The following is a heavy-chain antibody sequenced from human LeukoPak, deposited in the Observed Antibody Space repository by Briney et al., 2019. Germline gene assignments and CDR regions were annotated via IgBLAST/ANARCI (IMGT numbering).Heavy chain of an antibody. CDR2: TYYSGST. CDR3: ARDRSSSGWYYFDY. Sequence: KPSETLSLTCTVSGGSISSYYWSWIRQPPGKGLEWIGYTYYSGSTNYNPSLKSRVTISVDTSKNQFSLKLSSVTAADTAVYYCARDRSSSGWYYFDYWGQGTLVTVSS. CDR1: GGSISSYY. J-gene: IGHJ4*02. D-gene: IGHD6-19*01. V-gene: IGHV4-59*01.